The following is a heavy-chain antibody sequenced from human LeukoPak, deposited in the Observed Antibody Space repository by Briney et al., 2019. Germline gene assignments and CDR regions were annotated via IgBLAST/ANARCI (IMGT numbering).Heavy chain of an antibody. CDR2: INPSGGGSA. V-gene: IGHV1-46*01. Sequence: ASVKVSCKASGYTFTSYYNHWVRQAPGQGLEWMGIINPSGGGSATYAQMFQGRVTMTSDTSTSTVYMALSRLRSEDTAVYYCVRDREEDLRDYYYGMDGWGQGTTVIVSS. CDR3: VRDREEDLRDYYYGMDG. J-gene: IGHJ6*02. CDR1: GYTFTSYY. D-gene: IGHD1-26*01.